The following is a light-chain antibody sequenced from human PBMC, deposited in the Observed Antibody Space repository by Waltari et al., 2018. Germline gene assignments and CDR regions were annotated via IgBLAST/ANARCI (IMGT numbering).Light chain of an antibody. CDR1: NSNIGNNA. Sequence: QSVLTQPPSVSGVPRQRVTISCSGSNSNIGNNAVAWYQQIPGRATKLLIYYNDHLSSRVSDRFSGSNSGSSASLAISGLQSEDEADYYCATWDDTLSGWVFGGGTKLTVL. CDR3: ATWDDTLSGWV. V-gene: IGLV1-36*01. J-gene: IGLJ3*02. CDR2: YND.